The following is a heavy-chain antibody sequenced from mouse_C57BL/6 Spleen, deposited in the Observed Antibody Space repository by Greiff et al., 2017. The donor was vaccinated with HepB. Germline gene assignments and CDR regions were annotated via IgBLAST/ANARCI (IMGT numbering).Heavy chain of an antibody. V-gene: IGHV1-64*01. CDR1: GYTFTSYW. Sequence: VQLQQPGAELVKPGASVKLSCKASGYTFTSYWMHWVKQRPGQGLEWIGMIHPNSGSTNYNEKFKSKATLTVDKSSSTAYMQLSSLTSEDSAVYYCAKTIYYDYDAEDYWGQGTTLTVSS. CDR3: AKTIYYDYDAEDY. J-gene: IGHJ2*01. D-gene: IGHD2-4*01. CDR2: IHPNSGST.